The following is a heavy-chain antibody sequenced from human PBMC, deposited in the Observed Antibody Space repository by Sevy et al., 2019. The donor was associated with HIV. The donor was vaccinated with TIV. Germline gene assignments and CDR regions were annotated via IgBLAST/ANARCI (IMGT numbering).Heavy chain of an antibody. Sequence: GGSLRLSCAASGFTFNDYALHWVRQAPGKGLEWVAIISSDGDNIYYADTVKGRFTISRDNSKNTVYLQMNRLRAEDTAFYYSLREGAPYRNIRYCSGNNCFYNWFDPWGQGTLVTVSS. V-gene: IGHV3-30-3*01. D-gene: IGHD2-15*01. CDR2: ISSDGDNI. CDR3: LREGAPYRNIRYCSGNNCFYNWFDP. J-gene: IGHJ5*02. CDR1: GFTFNDYA.